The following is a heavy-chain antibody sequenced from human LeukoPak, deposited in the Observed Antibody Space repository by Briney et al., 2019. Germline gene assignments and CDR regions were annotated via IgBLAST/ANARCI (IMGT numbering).Heavy chain of an antibody. CDR2: IRYDGSDK. CDR1: GFTFSNYG. J-gene: IGHJ5*02. V-gene: IGHV3-30*02. D-gene: IGHD4-17*01. Sequence: AGGSLKLSCTASGFTFSNYGMHWVRQAPGKGLEWVAFIRYDGSDKYYGDSVKGRFTISRVNSKNTVYLQMKSLRAEDTAVYYCAKDHDYGDFRWFDPWGQGTLVTVSS. CDR3: AKDHDYGDFRWFDP.